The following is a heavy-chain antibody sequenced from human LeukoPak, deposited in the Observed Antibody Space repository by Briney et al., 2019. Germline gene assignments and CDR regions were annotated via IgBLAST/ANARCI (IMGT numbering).Heavy chain of an antibody. CDR3: ARRVVVPTAGSFDP. J-gene: IGHJ5*02. CDR1: GYRFTNYW. D-gene: IGHD2-2*01. V-gene: IGHV5-10-1*01. Sequence: GESLQISCKGSGYRFTNYWISWVRQMPGKGLEWMGRIDPSDSYTSYSPSFQGHVTISVDKSISTAYLQWSSLEASDTAMHYCARRVVVPTAGSFDPWGQGTLVIVSS. CDR2: IDPSDSYT.